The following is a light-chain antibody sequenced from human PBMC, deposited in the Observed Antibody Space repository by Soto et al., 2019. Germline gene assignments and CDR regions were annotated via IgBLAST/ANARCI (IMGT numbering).Light chain of an antibody. V-gene: IGLV2-14*01. CDR3: SSYTRSSTGV. CDR2: EVT. J-gene: IGLJ2*01. Sequence: QSALTQPASVSGSPGQSITISCTGTSSDVGGYNYVSWYQQHPGKAPRLMIYEVTNLPSGVSNRFSGAKSGNTASLTISGLQAEDEADYYCSSYTRSSTGVFGGGTKVTVL. CDR1: SSDVGGYNY.